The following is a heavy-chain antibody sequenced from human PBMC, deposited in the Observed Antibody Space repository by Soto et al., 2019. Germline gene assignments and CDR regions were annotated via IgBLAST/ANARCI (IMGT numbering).Heavy chain of an antibody. CDR2: IWYGGTT. Sequence: PSETLSLTCGVSGASVTSGNYSGCLVQQPPGKRVEWIGNIWYGGTTNYKPSLNSRVNIERDTSKNQFSLKLTSVTAADTAIYYCARYFYPSSGEKWFDPWGQGTPVTVSS. CDR3: ARYFYPSSGEKWFDP. D-gene: IGHD3-22*01. V-gene: IGHV4-61*01. CDR1: GASVTSGNYS. J-gene: IGHJ5*02.